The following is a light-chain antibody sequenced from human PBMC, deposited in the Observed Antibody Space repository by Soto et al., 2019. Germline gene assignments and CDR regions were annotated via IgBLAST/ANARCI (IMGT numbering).Light chain of an antibody. CDR3: RSYTSSSSGVG. Sequence: QSALTQPASVSGSPGQSITISCTGTSSDVGGYNYVSWYQQHPSKAPKLMIYDVSNRPSGVSNRFSGSKSGNTASLTSSGRQAEDEADYYCRSYTSSSSGVGFGGGTKLTVL. CDR1: SSDVGGYNY. J-gene: IGLJ2*01. V-gene: IGLV2-14*01. CDR2: DVS.